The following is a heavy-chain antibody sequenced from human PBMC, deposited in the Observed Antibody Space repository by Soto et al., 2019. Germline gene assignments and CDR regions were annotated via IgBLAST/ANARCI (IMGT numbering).Heavy chain of an antibody. J-gene: IGHJ4*02. D-gene: IGHD5-18*01. CDR3: ARTGSYGGSFDY. CDR1: GGSITSYY. CDR2: IYYSGST. Sequence: PSETLSLTCTVSGGSITSYYWSWIRQPPGKGLEWIGYIYYSGSTSYNPPLKSRVTISVDTSKNQFSLQLSSVTAADTAVYYCARTGSYGGSFDYWGQGTLVTVSS. V-gene: IGHV4-59*01.